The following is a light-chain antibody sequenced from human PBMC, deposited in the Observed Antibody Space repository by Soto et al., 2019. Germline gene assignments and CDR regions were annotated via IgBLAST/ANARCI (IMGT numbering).Light chain of an antibody. Sequence: QSALTQPASVSGSPGQSITISCTGTSSDVGASNYVSWYQQHPGKAPKLMISEVSNRPSGVSNRFSGSKSGNTASLTISGLQAEDEADYYCTSYTTTTTWVFGGGTKLTV. CDR1: SSDVGASNY. V-gene: IGLV2-14*01. CDR3: TSYTTTTTWV. CDR2: EVS. J-gene: IGLJ3*02.